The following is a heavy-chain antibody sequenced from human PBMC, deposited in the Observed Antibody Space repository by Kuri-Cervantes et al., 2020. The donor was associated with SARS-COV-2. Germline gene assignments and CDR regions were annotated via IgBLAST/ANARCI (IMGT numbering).Heavy chain of an antibody. CDR2: INHSGST. Sequence: SETLSLTCAVYGGSFSGYYWSWIRQPPGKGLEWIGEINHSGSTNYNPSLKSRVTISVDTSKNQFSLKLSSVTAADTAVYYCARDIIKPPIAAAGTRWFDPWGQGTLVTVSS. CDR1: GGSFSGYY. D-gene: IGHD6-13*01. V-gene: IGHV4-34*01. J-gene: IGHJ5*02. CDR3: ARDIIKPPIAAAGTRWFDP.